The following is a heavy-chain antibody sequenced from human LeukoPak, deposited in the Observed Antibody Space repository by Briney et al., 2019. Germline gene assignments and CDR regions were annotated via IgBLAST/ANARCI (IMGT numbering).Heavy chain of an antibody. D-gene: IGHD6-13*01. V-gene: IGHV3-23*01. CDR1: GFTFGDYA. J-gene: IGHJ5*02. CDR2: LSGSGAST. CDR3: TKGQGYSSSDNYFDP. Sequence: GGSLKLSCVASGFTFGDYAMSWVRQAPGKGLEWVSGLSGSGASTFYADSVKGRFTITRDNSKHTVSLQMDSLRAEDTAIYYCTKGQGYSSSDNYFDPRGQGTLVTVSS.